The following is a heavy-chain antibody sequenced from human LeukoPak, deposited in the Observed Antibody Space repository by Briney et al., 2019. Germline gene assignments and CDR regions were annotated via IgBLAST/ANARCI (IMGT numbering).Heavy chain of an antibody. J-gene: IGHJ5*02. CDR1: GYTFTSYY. V-gene: IGHV1-46*01. CDR2: INPSRGST. CDR3: TRGVQLERRYYNWFDP. Sequence: EASVKVSCKASGYTFTSYYMHWVRQAPGQGLEWMGMINPSRGSTSYAQKFQGGLTMTRDTSTSTVYMELSSLRSEDTAVYYCTRGVQLERRYYNWFDPWGQGTLVTVSS. D-gene: IGHD1-1*01.